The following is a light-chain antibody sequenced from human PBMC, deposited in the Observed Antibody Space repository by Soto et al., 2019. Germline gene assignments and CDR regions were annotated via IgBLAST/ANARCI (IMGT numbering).Light chain of an antibody. Sequence: DFVMTQAPVSLAVSLGERATINCKSSQSVLYNSNNKNHLGWFQQKPGHPPKLLIYGASFRPSGVPDRFSGSGSGTDFTLTISSLQAEDVAVYYCQQYYSIPFTFGQGTKLEI. CDR3: QQYYSIPFT. V-gene: IGKV4-1*01. J-gene: IGKJ2*01. CDR1: QSVLYNSNNKNH. CDR2: GAS.